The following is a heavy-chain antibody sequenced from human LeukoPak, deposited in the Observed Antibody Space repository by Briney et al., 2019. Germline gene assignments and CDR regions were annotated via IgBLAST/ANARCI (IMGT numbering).Heavy chain of an antibody. V-gene: IGHV3-23*01. CDR3: AKSVDSGTYYNSDC. J-gene: IGHJ4*02. Sequence: GGPLRLSCAASGFTFSSYAMTWVRQAPGQGLEWVSGITGIAGGGSTYYADSVKGRFTISRDNSKNTLYVQMNNLRPEDTAVYYCAKSVDSGTYYNSDCWGQGTLVTVSS. CDR1: GFTFSSYA. CDR2: ITGIAGGGST. D-gene: IGHD3-10*01.